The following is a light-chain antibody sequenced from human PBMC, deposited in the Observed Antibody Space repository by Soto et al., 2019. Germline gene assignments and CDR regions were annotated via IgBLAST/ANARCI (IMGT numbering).Light chain of an antibody. CDR3: QQYNSYWT. V-gene: IGKV1-5*01. CDR1: QSISSW. J-gene: IGKJ1*01. CDR2: DAS. Sequence: DIQMTQSPSTLSASGGDKITMXXRASQSISSWLAWYQQKPGKAPNXLIYDASSLESGVPSRFSGSGSGTEFTLTISSLQPDDFATYYCQQYNSYWTFGQGTKVDI.